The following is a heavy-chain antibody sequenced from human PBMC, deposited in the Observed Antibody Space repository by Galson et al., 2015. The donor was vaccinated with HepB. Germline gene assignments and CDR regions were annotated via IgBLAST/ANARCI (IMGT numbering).Heavy chain of an antibody. CDR1: GFTFSNYG. D-gene: IGHD1-26*01. V-gene: IGHV3-33*07. J-gene: IGHJ4*02. CDR2: IWHDGSNK. CDR3: SRYAGSKGVDY. Sequence: SLRLSCAASGFTFSNYGMYWVRQAPGKGLEWVALIWHDGSNKYYADSVKGRFTISRDNSKNSLYLQMDSLRAEDTAVYYCSRYAGSKGVDYWGQGTLAIVSS.